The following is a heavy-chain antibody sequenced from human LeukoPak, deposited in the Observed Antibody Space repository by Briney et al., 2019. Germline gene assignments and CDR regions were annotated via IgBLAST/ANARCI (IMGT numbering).Heavy chain of an antibody. V-gene: IGHV4-34*01. Sequence: PSETLSLTCAVYGGSFSGYYWSWIRQPPGKGLEWIGEINHSGSTNYNPSLKSRVTISVDTSKNQFSLKLSSVTAADTAVYYCARRSRLRYFDWLLPLDYWGQGTLVTVSS. D-gene: IGHD3-9*01. J-gene: IGHJ4*02. CDR2: INHSGST. CDR1: GGSFSGYY. CDR3: ARRSRLRYFDWLLPLDY.